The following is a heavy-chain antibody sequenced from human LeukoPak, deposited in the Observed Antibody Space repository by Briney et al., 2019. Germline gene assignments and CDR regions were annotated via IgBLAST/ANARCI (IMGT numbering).Heavy chain of an antibody. V-gene: IGHV3-21*01. J-gene: IGHJ5*02. CDR3: ARDLERQLFDL. D-gene: IGHD6-13*01. CDR2: ITISSTYL. CDR1: GFTFSRYS. Sequence: GGTLRLSCAASGFTFSRYSMNWVRQAPGKGLEWVSSITISSTYLFYADSVKGRFTISRDNAKNSLYLQMNSLRAEDTAVYYCARDLERQLFDLWGQGTLGTVSS.